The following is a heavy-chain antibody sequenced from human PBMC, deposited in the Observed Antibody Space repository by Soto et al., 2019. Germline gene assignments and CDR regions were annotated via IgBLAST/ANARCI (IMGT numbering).Heavy chain of an antibody. CDR1: GFSFSNYA. CDR2: ISSSGYT. D-gene: IGHD4-4*01. V-gene: IGHV3-23*01. CDR3: AKDRIDYSNSYCDY. Sequence: GRSLRLSCATSGFSFSNYAMSWVRQAPGKGLEWVAGISSSGYTYYVDSLKGRFTISRDNSKNSLYLQMNSLRAEDTAVYYCAKDRIDYSNSYCDYWGQGTLVTVSS. J-gene: IGHJ4*02.